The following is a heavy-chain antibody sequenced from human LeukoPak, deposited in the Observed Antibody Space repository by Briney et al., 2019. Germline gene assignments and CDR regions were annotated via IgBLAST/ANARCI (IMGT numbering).Heavy chain of an antibody. CDR1: GFTFITYT. J-gene: IGHJ3*02. V-gene: IGHV3-21*01. CDR2: ISSNSSYI. D-gene: IGHD3-3*01. Sequence: GGSLRLSCAASGFTFITYTINWVRQAPGKGLEWVSSISSNSSYISYADSVKGRFTISRDNAKNSLYLQMNSLRAEDTAVYYCARDVDYDFWSGYYSVDAFDIWGQGTMVTVSS. CDR3: ARDVDYDFWSGYYSVDAFDI.